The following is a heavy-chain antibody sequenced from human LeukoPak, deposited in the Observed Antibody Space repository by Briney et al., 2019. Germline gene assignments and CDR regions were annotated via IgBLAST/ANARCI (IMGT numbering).Heavy chain of an antibody. D-gene: IGHD4-11*01. CDR3: ARGDYKYYYYMDV. J-gene: IGHJ6*03. CDR2: ICGSGGRT. V-gene: IGHV3-23*01. CDR1: GFTFTSDA. Sequence: GGSLRLSCAASGFTFTSDAMSWGREAPGAGGGWGSAICGSGGRTYYADSVKGRFTISRDNSKNTLYLQMNSLRAEDTAVYYCARGDYKYYYYMDVWGKGTTVTVSS.